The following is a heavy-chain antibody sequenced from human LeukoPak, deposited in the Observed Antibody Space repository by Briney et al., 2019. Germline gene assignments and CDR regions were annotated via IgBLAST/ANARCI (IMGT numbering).Heavy chain of an antibody. Sequence: GSLRLSCAASGFTFSSYGMHWVRQAPGKGLEWVAFIRYDGSNKYYADSVKGRFTSSRDNAKNSVYLQMSGLRVEDTAVYYCARSSWGSSTNSWGQGTLVIVSS. CDR1: GFTFSSYG. V-gene: IGHV3-30*02. D-gene: IGHD3-16*01. J-gene: IGHJ4*02. CDR3: ARSSWGSSTNS. CDR2: IRYDGSNK.